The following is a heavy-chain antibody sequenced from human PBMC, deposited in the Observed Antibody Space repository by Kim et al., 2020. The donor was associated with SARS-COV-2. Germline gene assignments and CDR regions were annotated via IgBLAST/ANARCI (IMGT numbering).Heavy chain of an antibody. D-gene: IGHD1-7*01. J-gene: IGHJ4*02. CDR3: AKGKNWNYGDYFDY. V-gene: IGHV3-23*01. Sequence: ANSVTDRCTISRDNSKNTLYLQMNSLRAEDTAVYYCAKGKNWNYGDYFDYWGQGTLVTVSS.